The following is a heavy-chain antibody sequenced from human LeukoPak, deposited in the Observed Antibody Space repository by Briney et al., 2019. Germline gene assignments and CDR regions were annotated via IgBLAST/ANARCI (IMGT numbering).Heavy chain of an antibody. CDR1: GFTFDDYG. V-gene: IGHV3-20*04. CDR3: ARSKFDVLRFLEWFLGAFDI. CDR2: INWNGGST. D-gene: IGHD3-3*01. J-gene: IGHJ3*02. Sequence: SGGSLRLSCAASGFTFDDYGMSWVRQAPGKGLEWVSGINWNGGSTGYADSVKGRFTISRDNAKNSLYLQMNSLRAEDTALYYCARSKFDVLRFLEWFLGAFDIWGQGTMVTVSS.